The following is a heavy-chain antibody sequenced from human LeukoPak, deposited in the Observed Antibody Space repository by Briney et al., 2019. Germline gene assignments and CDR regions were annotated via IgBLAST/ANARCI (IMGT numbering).Heavy chain of an antibody. CDR1: GGTFSSYA. V-gene: IGHV1-69*06. J-gene: IGHJ3*02. CDR2: IIPIFGTA. CDR3: ARLTMIVVVITSHDAFDI. Sequence: SVKVSCKASGGTFSSYAISWVRQAPGQGLEWMGGIIPIFGTANYAQKFQGRVTITADKSTSTAYMELSSLRSEDTAVYYCARLTMIVVVITSHDAFDIWGQGTMVTVSS. D-gene: IGHD3-22*01.